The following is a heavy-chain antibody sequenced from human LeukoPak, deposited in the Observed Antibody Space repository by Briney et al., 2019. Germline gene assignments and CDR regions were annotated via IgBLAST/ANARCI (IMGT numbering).Heavy chain of an antibody. CDR1: GYTFTSYD. D-gene: IGHD3-3*01. V-gene: IGHV1-8*03. CDR2: MNPNSGNT. J-gene: IGHJ3*02. CDR3: ARQLRFLEWLAQDAFDI. Sequence: GASVKVSCKASGYTFTSYDINWVRQATGQGLEWMGWMNPNSGNTGYAQKFQGRVTITRNTSISTAYMELSSLRSEDTAVYYCARQLRFLEWLAQDAFDIWGQGTMVTVSS.